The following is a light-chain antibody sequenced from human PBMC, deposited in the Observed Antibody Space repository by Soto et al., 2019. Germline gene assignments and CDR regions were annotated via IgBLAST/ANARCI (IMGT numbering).Light chain of an antibody. CDR3: QQYDTSPRT. Sequence: EIVLTQSPGTLSLSPGERATLSCRASQVVSILLAWYQQKPGQAPRLLIYGASTRATGIPDRFSGSGSGTDFTLTISRLEPEDFAVYYCQQYDTSPRTFGQGTKVDIK. CDR2: GAS. V-gene: IGKV3-20*01. CDR1: QVVSIL. J-gene: IGKJ1*01.